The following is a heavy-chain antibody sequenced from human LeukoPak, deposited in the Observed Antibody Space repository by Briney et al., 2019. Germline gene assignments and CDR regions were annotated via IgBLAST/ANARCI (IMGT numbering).Heavy chain of an antibody. CDR1: GDSISNSAYY. D-gene: IGHD3-16*01. CDR3: ARGLN. Sequence: PSETLSLTCTVSGDSISNSAYYWGWIRQSPGKGLEWIGNIYYSGSTYYNPSLKSRVTISVDTFKNQFSLKLSSVTAADTAVYYCARGLNWGQGTLVTVSS. J-gene: IGHJ4*02. V-gene: IGHV4-39*01. CDR2: IYYSGST.